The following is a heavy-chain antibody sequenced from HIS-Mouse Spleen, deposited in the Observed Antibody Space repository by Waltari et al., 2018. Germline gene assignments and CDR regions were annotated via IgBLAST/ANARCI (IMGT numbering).Heavy chain of an antibody. CDR1: GGSISSSSYY. V-gene: IGHV4-39*07. Sequence: QLQLQESGPGLVKPSETLSLTCTVSGGSISSSSYYWGWIRQPPGKGLEWLGSIYYSGRTYYNPSLKSRVTISVDTAKNQCSLKLSSVTAADTAVYYCAREIPYSSSWYDWYFDLWGRGTLVTVSS. D-gene: IGHD6-13*01. CDR2: IYYSGRT. CDR3: AREIPYSSSWYDWYFDL. J-gene: IGHJ2*01.